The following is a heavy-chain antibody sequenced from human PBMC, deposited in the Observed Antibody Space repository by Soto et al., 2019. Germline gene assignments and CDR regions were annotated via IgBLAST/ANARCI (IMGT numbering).Heavy chain of an antibody. Sequence: PGGSLRLSCAASGFTFSSYAMSWVRQAPGKGLEWVSAISGSGGSTYYADSVKGRFTISRDNSKNTLYLQMNSPRAEDTAVYYCAKDPRRHCSGGSCYFKDYWGQGTLVTVSS. V-gene: IGHV3-23*01. CDR3: AKDPRRHCSGGSCYFKDY. CDR1: GFTFSSYA. D-gene: IGHD2-15*01. CDR2: ISGSGGST. J-gene: IGHJ4*02.